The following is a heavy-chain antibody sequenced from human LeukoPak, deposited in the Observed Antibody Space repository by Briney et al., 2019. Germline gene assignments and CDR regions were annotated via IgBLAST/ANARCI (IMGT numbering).Heavy chain of an antibody. V-gene: IGHV3-53*03. D-gene: IGHD4-17*01. CDR3: IRERFGDYAEN. J-gene: IGHJ4*02. Sequence: PGGSLRLSCVAPGFTVANTRMGWVRQPPGKGLEWVSVIYRDGTTSYADSVKGRFTISGDISKNTVYLQMNNLRAEDTAIYYCIRERFGDYAENWGQGTLVTVSS. CDR2: IYRDGTT. CDR1: GFTVANTR.